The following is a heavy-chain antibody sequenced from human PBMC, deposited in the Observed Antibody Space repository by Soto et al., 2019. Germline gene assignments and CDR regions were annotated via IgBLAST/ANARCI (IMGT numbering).Heavy chain of an antibody. CDR3: ARDSTDADSGSYSGDY. D-gene: IGHD1-26*01. J-gene: IGHJ4*02. Sequence: PRGSRRLSCAASGFTFSSYSMSWVGQAPGEGLEWVSYISSSSSTMYYADSAKGRFTISRDNAKNSLFLHMNSLRDEDTAVYYCARDSTDADSGSYSGDYWGQGTLVTVSS. V-gene: IGHV3-48*02. CDR2: ISSSSSTM. CDR1: GFTFSSYS.